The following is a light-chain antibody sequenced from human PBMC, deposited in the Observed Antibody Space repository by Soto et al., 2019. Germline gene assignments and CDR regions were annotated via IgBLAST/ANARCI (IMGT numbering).Light chain of an antibody. J-gene: IGKJ1*01. V-gene: IGKV1-27*01. Sequence: DIQMTQSPSSLSASVGARVTITCRASQGISKYLAWYQQKPGKVPTLLIYAASTLQSGVPSRFSGSGAGTHFTLPISSLQPEDVATYYCQKYNSAPQTVGQGTKVEIK. CDR2: AAS. CDR1: QGISKY. CDR3: QKYNSAPQT.